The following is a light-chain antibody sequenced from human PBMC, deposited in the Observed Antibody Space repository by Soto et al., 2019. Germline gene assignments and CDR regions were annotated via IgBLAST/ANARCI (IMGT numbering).Light chain of an antibody. V-gene: IGKV1-39*01. CDR2: AAS. J-gene: IGKJ4*01. CDR3: QQTYNSPVT. CDR1: QIISRY. Sequence: DIQMTQSPSSLSTSVGDGVTITCRASQIISRYLSWYQHKPGKAPRLLIYAASSLQSGVPSRFSGSGSGTDFTLTISSLQPEDFATYYCQQTYNSPVTFGGGTKVDIK.